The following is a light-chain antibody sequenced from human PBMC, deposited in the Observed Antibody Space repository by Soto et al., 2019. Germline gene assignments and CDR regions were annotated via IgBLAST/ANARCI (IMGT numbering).Light chain of an antibody. CDR1: SSDVGGYNY. CDR2: EVS. J-gene: IGLJ2*01. CDR3: SSYTSSSTLV. Sequence: QSALTQPASVSGSPGQSITISCTGTSSDVGGYNYVSWYQQHPGKAPKLMISEVSNRPSGVSNRFSGSKSGNTASLTISGLQAEDEADYYCSSYTSSSTLVFGGGTQLT. V-gene: IGLV2-14*01.